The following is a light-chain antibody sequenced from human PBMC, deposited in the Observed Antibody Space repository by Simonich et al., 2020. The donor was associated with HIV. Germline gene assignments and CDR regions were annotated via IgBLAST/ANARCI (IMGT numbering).Light chain of an antibody. V-gene: IGKV4-1*01. CDR1: QSVLYSSNNKNY. CDR3: QQYYSTPPT. Sequence: DIVMTQSPDSLAVSLGERATINHKSSQSVLYSSNNKNYLAWYQQKPGQPPKLLIYWASTRESGVPDRFSGSGSGTDFTLTISSLQAEDVAIYYCQQYYSTPPTFGQGTKVEIK. J-gene: IGKJ1*01. CDR2: WAS.